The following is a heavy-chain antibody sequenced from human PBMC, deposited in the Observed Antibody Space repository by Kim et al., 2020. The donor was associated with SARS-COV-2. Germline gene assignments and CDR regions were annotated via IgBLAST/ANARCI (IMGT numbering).Heavy chain of an antibody. CDR1: GFTFSNAW. CDR2: IKSKTDGGTT. J-gene: IGHJ3*02. D-gene: IGHD4-17*01. CDR3: TTDPIDYGDRDAFDI. Sequence: GGSLRLSCAASGFTFSNAWMSWVRQAPGKGLEWVGRIKSKTDGGTTDYAAPVKGRFTISRDDSKNTLYLQMNSLKTEDTAVYYCTTDPIDYGDRDAFDIWGQGTMVTVSS. V-gene: IGHV3-15*01.